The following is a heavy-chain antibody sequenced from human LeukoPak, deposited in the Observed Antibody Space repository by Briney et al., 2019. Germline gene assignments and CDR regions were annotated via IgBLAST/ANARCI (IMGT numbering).Heavy chain of an antibody. V-gene: IGHV4-59*01. CDR3: ASARYCSSTSCYFDYWYFDL. Sequence: SETLSLTCTVSGGSISSYYWSWIRQPSGKGLEWIGYIYYSGSTNYNPSLKSRVTISVDTSKNQFSLKLSSVTAADTAVYYCASARYCSSTSCYFDYWYFDLWGRGTLVTVSS. CDR2: IYYSGST. J-gene: IGHJ2*01. D-gene: IGHD2-2*01. CDR1: GGSISSYY.